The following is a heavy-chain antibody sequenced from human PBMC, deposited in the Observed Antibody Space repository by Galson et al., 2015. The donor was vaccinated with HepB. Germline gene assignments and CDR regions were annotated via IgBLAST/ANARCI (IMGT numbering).Heavy chain of an antibody. J-gene: IGHJ4*02. Sequence: PLGLSGAASGFTFSNYAMSWVRQAPGQGLEWVSGITDGGDTTSYADSVKGRFTTSRDNSTNTVHVQMSSLRAEDTAIYYCLRGRASRTYLGDYWGRGTLVTVSP. D-gene: IGHD3-10*01. CDR3: LRGRASRTYLGDY. CDR2: ITDGGDTT. CDR1: GFTFSNYA. V-gene: IGHV3-23*01.